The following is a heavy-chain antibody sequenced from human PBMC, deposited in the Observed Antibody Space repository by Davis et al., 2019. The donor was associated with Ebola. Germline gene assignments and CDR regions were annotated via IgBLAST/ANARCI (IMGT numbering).Heavy chain of an antibody. CDR2: IHYGGSA. CDR1: GGSISGHY. Sequence: PSETLSLTCTLSGGSISGHYWSWIRRTPGKGLEWIGYIHYGGSAIYNPSLKSRATISVERPNNRFSLNLSSGTAADTAVYYRARASIGDCSGGTCHFEGFDPWGQGIQVTVSS. V-gene: IGHV4-59*11. D-gene: IGHD2-15*01. CDR3: ARASIGDCSGGTCHFEGFDP. J-gene: IGHJ5*02.